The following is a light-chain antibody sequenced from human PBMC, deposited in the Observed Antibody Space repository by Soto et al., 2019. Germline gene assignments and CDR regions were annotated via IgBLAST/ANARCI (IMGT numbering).Light chain of an antibody. CDR3: QQYGSSPPFT. CDR2: GAS. CDR1: QNIRDN. V-gene: IGKV3-20*01. J-gene: IGKJ3*01. Sequence: EIVMTQSPGTLSVSPGGRATLSCRASQNIRDNLAWYQQKPGQAPRLLIYGASSRATGTPDRFSGSGSGTDFTLTISRLEPEDFAVYYCQQYGSSPPFTFGPGTKVDIK.